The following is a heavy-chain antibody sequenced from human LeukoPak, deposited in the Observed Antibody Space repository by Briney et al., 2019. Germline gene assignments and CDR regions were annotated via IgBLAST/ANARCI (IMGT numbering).Heavy chain of an antibody. D-gene: IGHD3-10*01. Sequence: TLSLTCTVSGGSISSGGYYWSWIRQHPGKGLEWIGYIYYSGSTYYKPSLKSRVTISVDTSKNQFSLKLSSVTAADTAVYYCARVYFSTVRGKDLYYFDYWGQGTLVTVSS. V-gene: IGHV4-31*03. CDR3: ARVYFSTVRGKDLYYFDY. CDR1: GGSISSGGYY. J-gene: IGHJ4*02. CDR2: IYYSGST.